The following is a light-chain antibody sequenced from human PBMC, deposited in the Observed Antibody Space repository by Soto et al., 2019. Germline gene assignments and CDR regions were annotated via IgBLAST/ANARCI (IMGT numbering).Light chain of an antibody. J-gene: IGLJ1*01. Sequence: QSALTQPASVSGSPGQSITISCTGSSSDVGGYHYVSWYQQYPGKAPKLVISEVSNRPSGVSHRFSGSKSGNTASLIISGLQAEDEAEYYCSSYTSSNTFYVFGTGTKLTVL. CDR3: SSYTSSNTFYV. CDR1: SSDVGGYHY. V-gene: IGLV2-14*01. CDR2: EVS.